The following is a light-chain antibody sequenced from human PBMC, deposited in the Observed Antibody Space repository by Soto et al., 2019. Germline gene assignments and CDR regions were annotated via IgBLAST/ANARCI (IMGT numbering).Light chain of an antibody. CDR3: CSYAGSDV. CDR1: SSDVGGYNY. Sequence: QSVLTQPRSVSGSPGQSVTISCTGTSSDVGGYNYVSWYQQHPGKAPKLMIYDVSKRLSGVPDRFSGSKSGNTASLTISGLQAEDEADYYCCSYAGSDVFGTGTKLTVL. CDR2: DVS. V-gene: IGLV2-11*01. J-gene: IGLJ1*01.